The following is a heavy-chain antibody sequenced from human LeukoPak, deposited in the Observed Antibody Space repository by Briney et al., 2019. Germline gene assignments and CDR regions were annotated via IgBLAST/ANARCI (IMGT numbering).Heavy chain of an antibody. Sequence: GRSLRLSCAASGFTFSSYSMNWVRQAPGKGLEWVSYISSSSSTIYYADSVKGRFTISRDNAKNSLYLQMNSLRAEDTAVYYCARDPPFDYWGQGTLVTVSS. J-gene: IGHJ4*02. CDR2: ISSSSSTI. CDR1: GFTFSSYS. CDR3: ARDPPFDY. V-gene: IGHV3-48*04.